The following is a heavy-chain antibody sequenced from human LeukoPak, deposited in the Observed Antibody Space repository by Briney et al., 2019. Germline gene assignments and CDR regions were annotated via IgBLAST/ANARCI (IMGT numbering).Heavy chain of an antibody. V-gene: IGHV1-24*01. CDR3: ATVIRGDGYPP. D-gene: IGHD5-18*01. Sequence: GGSLRLSCAASGFTFSSYSMHWVRQAPGKGLEWMGGFDPEDGETIYAQKFQGRVTMTEDTSTDTAYMELNSLRSEDTAVYYCATVIRGDGYPPWGQGTLVTVSS. CDR2: FDPEDGET. J-gene: IGHJ5*02. CDR1: GFTFSSYS.